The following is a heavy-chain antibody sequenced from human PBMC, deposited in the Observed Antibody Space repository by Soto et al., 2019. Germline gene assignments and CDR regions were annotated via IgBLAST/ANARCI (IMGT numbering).Heavy chain of an antibody. D-gene: IGHD3-22*01. CDR3: AKDWGLDYYDSSGYHGAVEDYYYYGMDV. V-gene: IGHV3-30*18. CDR1: GFTFSSYG. Sequence: GGSLRLSCAASGFTFSSYGMHWVRQAPGKGLEWVAVISYDGSNKYYADSVKGRFTISRDNSKNTLYLQMNSLRAEDTAVYYCAKDWGLDYYDSSGYHGAVEDYYYYGMDVWGQGTTVTVSS. J-gene: IGHJ6*02. CDR2: ISYDGSNK.